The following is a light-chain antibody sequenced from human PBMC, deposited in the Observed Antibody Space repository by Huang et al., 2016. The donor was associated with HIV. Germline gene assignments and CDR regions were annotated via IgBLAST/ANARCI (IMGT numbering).Light chain of an antibody. J-gene: IGKJ3*01. CDR2: WAS. V-gene: IGKV4-1*01. CDR1: RSILYNSNNKND. Sequence: DIVLTQSPDSLAVSLGERATINCSSSRSILYNSNNKNDLAWHQQKPGPSPKLRIYWASTRGSGVPDRVSGSGSETDFTLTISSLQAEDVAVYFCQQYYTTPGTFGPGTTVHIK. CDR3: QQYYTTPGT.